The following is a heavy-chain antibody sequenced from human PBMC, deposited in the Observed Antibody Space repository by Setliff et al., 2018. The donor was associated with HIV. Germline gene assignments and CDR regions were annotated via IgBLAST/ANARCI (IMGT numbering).Heavy chain of an antibody. J-gene: IGHJ3*01. CDR1: GGTFSNYA. CDR3: ARDRHHYDSSGFDAFDL. V-gene: IGHV1-69*13. CDR2: IIPLFGTA. D-gene: IGHD3-22*01. Sequence: SAKVSCKASGGTFSNYAFSWVRQAPGQGLEWMGGIIPLFGTANYAQNFQGRVTITADASTSTAYMELSSLRSEDTAMYYCARDRHHYDSSGFDAFDLWGQGTMVTVSS.